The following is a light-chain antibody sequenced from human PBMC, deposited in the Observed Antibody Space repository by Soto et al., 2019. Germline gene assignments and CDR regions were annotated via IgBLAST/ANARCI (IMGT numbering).Light chain of an antibody. V-gene: IGKV1-9*01. CDR3: QQYSGDSRT. CDR1: QGINTF. Sequence: IPFTPSPSSLSASVGDRVTITCPASQGINTFLAWYQQKPGKAPKLLIYAASTLQSGVPSRFSGSESGTEFTLTISSLQPDDFATYYCQQYSGDSRTFGQGTKVDIK. J-gene: IGKJ1*01. CDR2: AAS.